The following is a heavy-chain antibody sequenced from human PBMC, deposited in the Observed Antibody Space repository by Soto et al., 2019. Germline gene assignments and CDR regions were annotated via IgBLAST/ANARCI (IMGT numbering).Heavy chain of an antibody. J-gene: IGHJ4*02. CDR2: LKSKTNGGTA. CDR3: AYDRVRRAIHFDS. Sequence: EVQLVESGGGLVKPGESLRLSCTASGLTLTDAWMKWVRQAPGKGLEWVGRLKSKTNGGTADYAAPVRGRFTILRDDSKNLQMLQMNSLKTEDTAGYYCAYDRVRRAIHFDSWGQGTLVTVSS. D-gene: IGHD2-21*01. CDR1: GLTLTDAW. V-gene: IGHV3-15*07.